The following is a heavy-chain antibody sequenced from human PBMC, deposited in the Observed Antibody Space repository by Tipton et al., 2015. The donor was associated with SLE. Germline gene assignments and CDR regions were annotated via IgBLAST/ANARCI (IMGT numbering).Heavy chain of an antibody. V-gene: IGHV4-34*01. CDR2: INHSGST. CDR1: GFSFSSYY. CDR3: ARAAPTRVGATTFDY. Sequence: TLSLTCTVSGFSFSSYYWSWIRQPPGKGLEWIGEINHSGSTNYNPSLKSRVTISVDTSKNQFSLKLSSVTAADTAVYYCARAAPTRVGATTFDYWGQGTLVTVSS. J-gene: IGHJ4*02. D-gene: IGHD1-26*01.